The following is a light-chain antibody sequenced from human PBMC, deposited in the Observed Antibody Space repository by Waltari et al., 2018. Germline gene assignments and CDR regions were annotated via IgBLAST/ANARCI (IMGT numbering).Light chain of an antibody. V-gene: IGKV3-20*01. CDR3: QQYGSSPGT. CDR2: GAS. Sequence: EIVLTQSPGTLPLSPGESATLSCRASQSVRSSSLAWYQQKPGQAPRLLIYGASSRATGIPDRFSGSGSGTDFTLTISRLEPEDFAVYYCQQYGSSPGTFGQGTKVEIK. J-gene: IGKJ1*01. CDR1: QSVRSSS.